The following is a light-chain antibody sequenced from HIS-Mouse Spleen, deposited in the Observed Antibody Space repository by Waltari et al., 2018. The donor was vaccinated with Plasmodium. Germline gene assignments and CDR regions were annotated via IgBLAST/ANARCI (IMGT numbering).Light chain of an antibody. Sequence: DIQMTQSPSTLSASVGDRVPITCRASQSISSWLAWYQQKPGKAPKLLIYEASSLESGVASRFSGSGSGTEFTLTISSLQPDDFATYCWQQYNSYSLSFGPGTKVDIK. V-gene: IGKV1-5*03. CDR1: QSISSW. J-gene: IGKJ3*01. CDR2: EAS. CDR3: QQYNSYSLS.